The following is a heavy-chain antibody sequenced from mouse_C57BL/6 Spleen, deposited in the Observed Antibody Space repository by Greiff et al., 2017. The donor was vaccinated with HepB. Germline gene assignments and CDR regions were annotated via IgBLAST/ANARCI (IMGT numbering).Heavy chain of an antibody. V-gene: IGHV1-52*01. Sequence: QVQLQQPGAELVRPGSSVKLSCKASGYTFTSYWMHWVKQRPIQGLEWIGNIDPSDSETHYNQKFKDKATLTVDKSSNTAYMQLSSLTSEDSAVYYCARDWDRRYFDYWGQGTTLTVSS. CDR2: IDPSDSET. D-gene: IGHD3-3*01. CDR1: GYTFTSYW. J-gene: IGHJ2*01. CDR3: ARDWDRRYFDY.